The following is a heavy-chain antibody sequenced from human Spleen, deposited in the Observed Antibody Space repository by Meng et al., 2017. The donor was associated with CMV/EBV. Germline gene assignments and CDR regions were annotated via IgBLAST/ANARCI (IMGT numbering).Heavy chain of an antibody. J-gene: IGHJ4*02. CDR1: FTFSNSA. V-gene: IGHV3-23*01. CDR3: AKVDCSSTSCYRQFDY. D-gene: IGHD2-2*01. Sequence: FTFSNSAMSWVRQAPGKGLEWVSTIGGSGSSTYYADSVKGRFTISRDNSKNTLYVQMNSLRAEDTAVYYCAKVDCSSTSCYRQFDYWGQGILVTVSS. CDR2: IGGSGSST.